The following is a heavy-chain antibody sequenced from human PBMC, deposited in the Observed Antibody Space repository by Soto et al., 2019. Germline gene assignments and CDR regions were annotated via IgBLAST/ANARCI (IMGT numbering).Heavy chain of an antibody. CDR2: ISAYNGNT. CDR3: ARMAFSAHGTYYYGIYI. Sequence: ASVKVSCKASGYTFTSYGISWVRQAPGQGLEWMGWISAYNGNTNYAQKLQDRVTMTTDTSTSTAYMELRSLRSDDTAVYYCARMAFSAHGTYYYGIYIRGQRAAVPVSS. V-gene: IGHV1-18*01. J-gene: IGHJ6*02. D-gene: IGHD3-10*01. CDR1: GYTFTSYG.